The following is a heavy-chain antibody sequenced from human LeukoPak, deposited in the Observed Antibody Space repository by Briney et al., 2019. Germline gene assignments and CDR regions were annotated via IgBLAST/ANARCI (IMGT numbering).Heavy chain of an antibody. CDR1: GFTFSSYG. D-gene: IGHD3-22*01. V-gene: IGHV3-30*02. CDR2: IRYDGSNK. CDR3: AKVFYDSSGYYGHAFDI. J-gene: IGHJ3*02. Sequence: GGSLRLSCAASGFTFSSYGMHWVRQAPGKGLEWVAFIRYDGSNKYYADSVKGRFTISRDNSKNTLYVQMNSLRAEDTAVYYCAKVFYDSSGYYGHAFDIWGQGTMVTVSS.